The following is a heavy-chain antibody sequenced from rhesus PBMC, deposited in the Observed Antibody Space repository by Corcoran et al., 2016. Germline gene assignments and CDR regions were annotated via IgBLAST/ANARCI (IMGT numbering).Heavy chain of an antibody. CDR1: GFSISSGYG. J-gene: IGHJ4*01. CDR3: ARGTSYYSGTSYSHPVY. Sequence: VQLQESGPGLVKPSETLSLTCAVSGFSISSGYGGNWIRQPPGKGLGGIGYIGGISGSPYCNPSLKGRVTLSRDPSTNQFSLKLSSVTAADAAVYYCARGTSYYSGTSYSHPVYWGQGVLVTVSS. CDR2: IGGISGSP. V-gene: IGHV4-127*01. D-gene: IGHD3-16*01.